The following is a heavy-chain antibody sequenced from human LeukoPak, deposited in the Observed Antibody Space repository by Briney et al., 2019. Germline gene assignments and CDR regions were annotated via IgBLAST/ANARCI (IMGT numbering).Heavy chain of an antibody. CDR1: GGSITSYY. J-gene: IGHJ4*02. V-gene: IGHV4-59*08. Sequence: SETLSLTCTVSGGSITSYYWSWMRQPPGKGLEWIGYIYYSGGTNYNPSLKSRVTISLDTSKNQFSLKLSSVTAADTAVYYCASTEWNYARWGQGTLVTVSS. D-gene: IGHD1-7*01. CDR3: ASTEWNYAR. CDR2: IYYSGGT.